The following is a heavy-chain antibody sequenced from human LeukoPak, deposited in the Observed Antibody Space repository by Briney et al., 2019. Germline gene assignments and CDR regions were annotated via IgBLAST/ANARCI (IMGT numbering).Heavy chain of an antibody. CDR1: GFTFSSYA. CDR3: ARAHCSGGNCYSFNNYYYYGMDV. D-gene: IGHD2-15*01. Sequence: GGSLRLSCAASAASGFTFSSYAFHWVRQAPGKGLEWVAVISYDGNNKYYADSVRGRFTISRDNSKSTLFLQMNSLRVEDTAVYYCARAHCSGGNCYSFNNYYYYGMDVWGQGTTVTVSS. V-gene: IGHV3-30-3*01. J-gene: IGHJ6*02. CDR2: ISYDGNNK.